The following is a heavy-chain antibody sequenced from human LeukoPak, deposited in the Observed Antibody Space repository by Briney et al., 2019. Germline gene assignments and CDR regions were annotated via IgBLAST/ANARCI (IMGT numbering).Heavy chain of an antibody. V-gene: IGHV4-39*01. Sequence: SETLSLTCTVSGGSISTSSYSWGWIRQPPGKGLEWIGSIYSGGSTYDNPSLKSRVTFSVDTSNNQFALKLNSVTSADTSLYFCARQVYRGSGHSSGYYGPYFVYWGQGTLVTVSS. J-gene: IGHJ4*02. D-gene: IGHD3-22*01. CDR1: GGSISTSSYS. CDR3: ARQVYRGSGHSSGYYGPYFVY. CDR2: IYSGGST.